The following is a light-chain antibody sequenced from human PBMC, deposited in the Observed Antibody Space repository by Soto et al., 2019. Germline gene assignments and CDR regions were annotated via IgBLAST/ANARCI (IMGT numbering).Light chain of an antibody. CDR3: SSYAGSSNV. CDR2: EVN. CDR1: SSDVGGYNY. Sequence: QSVLTPPPYASGSPGPSVAISCTGTSSDVGGYNYVSWYQQHPGKAPKLMIYEVNKRPSGVPDRFSGSKSGNTASLTVSGLQAEDEADYYCSSYAGSSNVFGTGTKLTVL. J-gene: IGLJ1*01. V-gene: IGLV2-8*01.